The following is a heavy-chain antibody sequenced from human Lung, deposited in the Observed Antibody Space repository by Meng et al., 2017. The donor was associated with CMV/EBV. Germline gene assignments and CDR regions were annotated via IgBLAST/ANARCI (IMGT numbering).Heavy chain of an antibody. CDR3: ARVRYYDFWSGYFNGMDV. J-gene: IGHJ6*02. CDR2: ISAYNGNT. CDR1: GYTFTSYG. V-gene: IGHV1-18*01. D-gene: IGHD3-3*01. Sequence: ASXXVSXKASGYTFTSYGISWVRQAPGQGLEWMGWISAYNGNTNYAQKLQGRVTMTTDTSTSTAYMELRSLRSDDTAVYYCARVRYYDFWSGYFNGMDVWGQGXTVT.